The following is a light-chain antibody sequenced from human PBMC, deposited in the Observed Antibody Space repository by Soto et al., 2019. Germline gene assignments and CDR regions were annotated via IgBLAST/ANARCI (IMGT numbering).Light chain of an antibody. V-gene: IGLV6-57*03. CDR3: QSYDSSINWV. CDR2: EDN. Sequence: NFMLTQPHSMSESPGKTVTISCTRSSGSIASNYVQWYQQRPGSAPTTVIYEDNQRPSGVPDRFSGSIDSSSNSASLTISGLKTEDEADYYCQSYDSSINWVFGGGTKLTVL. J-gene: IGLJ3*02. CDR1: SGSIASNY.